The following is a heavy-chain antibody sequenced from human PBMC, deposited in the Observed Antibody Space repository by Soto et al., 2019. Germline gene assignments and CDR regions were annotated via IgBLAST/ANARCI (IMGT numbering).Heavy chain of an antibody. J-gene: IGHJ4*02. CDR3: ARHNLRGGAYDS. CDR2: TRYSEST. CDR1: AGSISGYY. V-gene: IGHV4-59*08. D-gene: IGHD3-10*01. Sequence: QVQLQESGPGLVKPSETLSLTCSVSAGSISGYYWSWIRQPPGKGLEWIGYTRYSESTSYNPSLMSRLIVSVDTSNNQFSLKLSSVTAADTAVYYCARHNLRGGAYDSWGQGTLVTVSS.